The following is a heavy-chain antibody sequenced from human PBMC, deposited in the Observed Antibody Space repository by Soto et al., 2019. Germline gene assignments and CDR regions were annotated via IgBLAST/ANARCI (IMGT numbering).Heavy chain of an antibody. V-gene: IGHV4-4*07. CDR2: LYTSPST. D-gene: IGHD5-12*01. Sequence: AGKGLAWIGRLYTSPSTKYSXXLKSRVTMSVDASKNQFSMRLSSVTDADPAVYYRRGYSDDYSYGIEVWGQGTTVTVSS. CDR3: RGYSDDYSYGIEV. J-gene: IGHJ6*02.